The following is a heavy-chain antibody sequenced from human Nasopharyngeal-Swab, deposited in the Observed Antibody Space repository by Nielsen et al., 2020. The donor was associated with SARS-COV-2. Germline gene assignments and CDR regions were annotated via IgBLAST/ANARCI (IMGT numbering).Heavy chain of an antibody. V-gene: IGHV3-66*01. J-gene: IGHJ6*03. CDR2: LYVGGST. D-gene: IGHD2-15*01. Sequence: GESLKISCAASGFTVRSNYMTWVRQAPGKGLEWLSVLYVGGSTYYADSVKDRVTISRDNSKNTLYLHMNSLSAEDTAVYYCARVRGVAPRNYYYYVDVWGKGTTVTVSS. CDR3: ARVRGVAPRNYYYYVDV. CDR1: GFTVRSNY.